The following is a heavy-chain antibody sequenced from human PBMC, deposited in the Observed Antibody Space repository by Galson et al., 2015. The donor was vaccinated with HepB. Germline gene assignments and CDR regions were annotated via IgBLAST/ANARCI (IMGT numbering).Heavy chain of an antibody. CDR1: GFSLSTYD. J-gene: IGHJ6*03. V-gene: IGHV1-8*01. Sequence: SVKVSCKASGFSLSTYDINWVRQATGQGLEWLGWMDPNSGNTGYAQKFQGRITMTRNTSISTAYMELRSLRSEDPAVYYCARFPHSSSWDDSYYYMDVWGEGTTVTVSS. D-gene: IGHD6-13*01. CDR2: MDPNSGNT. CDR3: ARFPHSSSWDDSYYYMDV.